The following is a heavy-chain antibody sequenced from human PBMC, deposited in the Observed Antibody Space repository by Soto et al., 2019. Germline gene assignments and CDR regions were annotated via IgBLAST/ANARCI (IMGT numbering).Heavy chain of an antibody. D-gene: IGHD3-22*01. CDR1: GFTFNTYW. CDR3: ARGDYYDTSGPFSDAFDI. Sequence: PGGSLRLSCAASGFTFNTYWMSWVRQAPGKGLEWVANIKPDGSEKWYVDSVKGRFTISRDNAKNSLYLQMNSLRAEDTAVYFCARGDYYDTSGPFSDAFDIWRQGTMVTVSS. CDR2: IKPDGSEK. J-gene: IGHJ3*02. V-gene: IGHV3-7*04.